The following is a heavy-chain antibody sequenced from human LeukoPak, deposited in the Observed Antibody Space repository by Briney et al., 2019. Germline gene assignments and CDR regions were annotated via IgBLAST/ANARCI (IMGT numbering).Heavy chain of an antibody. CDR2: IIPIFGTA. Sequence: ASVKVSCKASGGTFSSYAISWVRQAPGQGLEWMGGIIPIFGTANYAQKFQGRVTITADKSTSTAYMELSSLRSEDTAVYYCARHLLRGSGSYYFADDAFDIWGQGTMVTVSS. J-gene: IGHJ3*02. V-gene: IGHV1-69*06. CDR1: GGTFSSYA. D-gene: IGHD3-10*01. CDR3: ARHLLRGSGSYYFADDAFDI.